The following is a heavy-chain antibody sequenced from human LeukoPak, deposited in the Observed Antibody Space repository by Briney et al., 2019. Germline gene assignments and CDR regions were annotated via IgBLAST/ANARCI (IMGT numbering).Heavy chain of an antibody. CDR2: IYHSGST. CDR3: ARGTYERTCGGVIVDLLLEY. J-gene: IGHJ4*02. CDR1: GYSISSGYY. Sequence: SETLSLTCAVSGYSISSGYYWGWIRQPPGRGLEWVGSIYHSGSTYYNPSLSSVVTISVTTSKNQSSLKRCSVTAADPAVYCGARGTYERTCGGVIVDLLLEYWAQGTLDSVSS. V-gene: IGHV4-38-2*01. D-gene: IGHD3-16*02.